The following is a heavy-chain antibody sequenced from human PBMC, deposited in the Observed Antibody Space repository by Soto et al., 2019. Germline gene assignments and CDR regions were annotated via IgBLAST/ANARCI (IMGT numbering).Heavy chain of an antibody. CDR2: INVDGTIT. Sequence: GASVKVSCKASGYTFTSYAMHWVRQAPGKGPVWVAHINVDGTITNYADSVKGRFTISRDNAGSTLYLRMTSLTAEDTGVYYCLRDVIRRGQGTLVTVS. J-gene: IGHJ4*02. CDR1: GYTFTSYA. CDR3: LRDVIR. V-gene: IGHV3-74*01.